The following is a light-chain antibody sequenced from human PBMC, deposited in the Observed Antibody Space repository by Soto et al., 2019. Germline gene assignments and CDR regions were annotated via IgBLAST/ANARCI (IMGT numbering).Light chain of an antibody. Sequence: EIVMTQSPSTLSLSPGEGATLSCRASQSVSSYLAWYQQKPGQAPRLLIYDASNRATGIPARFSGSGSGTEFTLTISSLEPDDSAVYYCQQRSNWPLTFGGGTKVEIK. J-gene: IGKJ4*01. CDR2: DAS. CDR1: QSVSSY. V-gene: IGKV3-11*01. CDR3: QQRSNWPLT.